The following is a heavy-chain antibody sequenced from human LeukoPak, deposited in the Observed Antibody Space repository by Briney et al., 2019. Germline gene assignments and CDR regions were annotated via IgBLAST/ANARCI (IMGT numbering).Heavy chain of an antibody. CDR3: ARVLVASGLEGSYNWFDP. V-gene: IGHV4-61*02. CDR1: GGSISSGGYY. D-gene: IGHD6-13*01. CDR2: IYTSGST. Sequence: SQTLSLTCAVSGGSISSGGYYWSWIRQPAGKGLEWIGRIYTSGSTNYNPSLKSRVTMSVDTSKNQFSLKLSSVTAADTAVYYCARVLVASGLEGSYNWFDPWGQGTLVTVSS. J-gene: IGHJ5*02.